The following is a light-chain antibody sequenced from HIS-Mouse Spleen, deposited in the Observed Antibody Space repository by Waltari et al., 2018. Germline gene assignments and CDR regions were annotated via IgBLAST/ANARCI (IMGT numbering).Light chain of an antibody. CDR1: QSVSSY. J-gene: IGKJ5*01. CDR2: DDS. CDR3: QQRSNWPIT. Sequence: EIVLTQSPATPSLSPGERATLSCRASQSVSSYLAWYQQKPCQAPRLLIYDDSNRATGIPARFSGSVSVTDFTLTISSLEPEDFAVYYCQQRSNWPITFGQGTRLEIK. V-gene: IGKV3-11*01.